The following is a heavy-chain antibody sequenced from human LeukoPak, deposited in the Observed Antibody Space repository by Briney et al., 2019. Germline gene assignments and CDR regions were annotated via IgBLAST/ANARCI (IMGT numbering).Heavy chain of an antibody. D-gene: IGHD6-19*01. CDR1: GFTFRNFG. V-gene: IGHV3-33*08. Sequence: GGSLRLSCAASGFTFRNFGFHWVRQAPGKGLEWVALLWSGGSNEFYADSVRGRFTISRDNSKNTLYLQMNSLRAEDTAVYYCARVSVGIAVAGTEFDYWGQGTLVTVSS. J-gene: IGHJ4*02. CDR2: LWSGGSNE. CDR3: ARVSVGIAVAGTEFDY.